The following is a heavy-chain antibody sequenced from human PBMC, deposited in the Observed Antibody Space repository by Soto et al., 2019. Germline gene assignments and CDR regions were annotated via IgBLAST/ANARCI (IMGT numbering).Heavy chain of an antibody. D-gene: IGHD5-12*01. J-gene: IGHJ4*02. Sequence: PSETLSLTCTLSGGSISGYYWSWIRQPPGKGLEWIGYVYYSGSTRYNPSLESRVTISVDMSNNQFSLMLTSVTAADTAVYYCAKYRRTDAEGYRLDFLGQGTLVTVSS. CDR1: GGSISGYY. CDR3: AKYRRTDAEGYRLDF. V-gene: IGHV4-59*01. CDR2: VYYSGST.